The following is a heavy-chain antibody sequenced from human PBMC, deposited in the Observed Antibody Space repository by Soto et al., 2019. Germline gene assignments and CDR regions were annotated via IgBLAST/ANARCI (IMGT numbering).Heavy chain of an antibody. CDR3: SRFIMVGGWFDPNYYHGMDV. Sequence: QVQLVQSGAEVKKPGASVTVSCKTSGYTFSNYGINLVRQAPGQGLEWMGWISGYNGNTNYAQTVQGRVTMTTDTSTGTVYMELRSLKSDDTAIYYCSRFIMVGGWFDPNYYHGMDVWGKGTTVTVSS. J-gene: IGHJ6*04. D-gene: IGHD6-19*01. CDR1: GYTFSNYG. V-gene: IGHV1-18*01. CDR2: ISGYNGNT.